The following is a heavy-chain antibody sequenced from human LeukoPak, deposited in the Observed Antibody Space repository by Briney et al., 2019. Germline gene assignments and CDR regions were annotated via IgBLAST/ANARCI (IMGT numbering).Heavy chain of an antibody. CDR2: IWYDGSNK. CDR3: AREGEDVVVTAIPYYYYYYGMDV. V-gene: IGHV3-33*01. CDR1: GFIFSSYG. D-gene: IGHD2-21*02. Sequence: SGRSLRLSCAASGFIFSSYGMHWVRQAPGMGLEWVAVIWYDGSNKYYADSVKGRFTISRDNSKNTLYLQMNSLRAEDTAVYYCAREGEDVVVTAIPYYYYYYGMDVWGKGTTVTVSS. J-gene: IGHJ6*04.